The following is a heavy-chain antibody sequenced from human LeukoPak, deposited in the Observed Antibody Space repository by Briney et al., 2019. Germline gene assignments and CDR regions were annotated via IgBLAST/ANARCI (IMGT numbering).Heavy chain of an antibody. D-gene: IGHD3-10*01. J-gene: IGHJ5*02. CDR2: IYYSGST. Sequence: PSETLSLTRTVSGGSITSYYWHWIRQPPGKGLEWIGYIYYSGSTNYNPSLKSRVTISVDTSRKQFSLKLHSVSAADTAVYYCARDRGRATWFDPWGQGTVVTVSS. V-gene: IGHV4-59*01. CDR3: ARDRGRATWFDP. CDR1: GGSITSYY.